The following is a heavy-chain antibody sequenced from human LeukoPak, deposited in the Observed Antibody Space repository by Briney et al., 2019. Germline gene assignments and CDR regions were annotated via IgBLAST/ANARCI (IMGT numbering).Heavy chain of an antibody. CDR3: ARDQARMVRGVIYGYFDY. CDR1: GFTFRSYD. D-gene: IGHD3-10*01. V-gene: IGHV3-30*02. J-gene: IGHJ4*02. Sequence: GGSLRLSCAASGFTFRSYDMYWVRQAPGKGLEWVAFIRFDGSDKNYADSVKGRFTISRDNSKNTLFLQMNSLRAEDTAVYYCARDQARMVRGVIYGYFDYWGQGTLVTVSS. CDR2: IRFDGSDK.